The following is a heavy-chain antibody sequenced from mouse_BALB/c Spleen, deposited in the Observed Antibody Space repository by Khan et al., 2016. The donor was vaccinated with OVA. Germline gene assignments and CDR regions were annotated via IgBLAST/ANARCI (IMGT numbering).Heavy chain of an antibody. J-gene: IGHJ1*01. CDR1: AFTFSSYT. CDR2: ISSGGTYT. V-gene: IGHV5-6-4*01. Sequence: EVELVESGGGLVKPGGSLKLSCAASAFTFSSYTMSWVRQTPEKRLDWVATISSGGTYTYYPDCVQGRFTISRDNAKNTLYLQMSRMKSEDTAMYYCTRVGNYADWYFDVWGAGTTVTVSS. CDR3: TRVGNYADWYFDV. D-gene: IGHD2-1*01.